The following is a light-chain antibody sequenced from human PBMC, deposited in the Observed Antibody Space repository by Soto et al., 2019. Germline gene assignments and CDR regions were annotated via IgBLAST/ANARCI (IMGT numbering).Light chain of an antibody. V-gene: IGKV1-5*01. CDR2: DAS. CDR1: QSISSW. CDR3: QQYKSYPFT. Sequence: DIQMTQSPSTLSASVGDRVTITCRASQSISSWLAWYQQKPGKAPNLLIYDASSLQSGVPSRFSGSGSGTEFTLTISSLQPDDFATYYCQQYKSYPFTFGPGTKVDIK. J-gene: IGKJ3*01.